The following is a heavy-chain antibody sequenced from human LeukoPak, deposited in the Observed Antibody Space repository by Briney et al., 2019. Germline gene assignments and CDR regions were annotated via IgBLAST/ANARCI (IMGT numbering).Heavy chain of an antibody. CDR2: ISSSSSYI. Sequence: PGGSLRLSCAASGFTFSSYSMNWVRQAPGKGLEWVSSISSSSSYIYYADSVKGRFTISRDNAKNSLYLQMNSLRAEDTAVYYCARGITMARGVIFDAFDIWGQGTMVTVSS. CDR1: GFTFSSYS. CDR3: ARGITMARGVIFDAFDI. J-gene: IGHJ3*02. V-gene: IGHV3-21*01. D-gene: IGHD3-10*01.